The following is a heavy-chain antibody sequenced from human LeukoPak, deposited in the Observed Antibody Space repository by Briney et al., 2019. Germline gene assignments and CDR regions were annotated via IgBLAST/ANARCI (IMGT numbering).Heavy chain of an antibody. Sequence: GGPLRLSCAASGFTFSSYAMSWVRQAPGKGLEWVSSIAGSGRYTYYADSVKGRFTISRDNSKNTLYLQMNSLRAEDTAVYYCARNPYDSSGYKAPYWHFDLWGRGTLVTVSS. D-gene: IGHD3-22*01. CDR3: ARNPYDSSGYKAPYWHFDL. CDR2: IAGSGRYT. CDR1: GFTFSSYA. J-gene: IGHJ2*01. V-gene: IGHV3-23*01.